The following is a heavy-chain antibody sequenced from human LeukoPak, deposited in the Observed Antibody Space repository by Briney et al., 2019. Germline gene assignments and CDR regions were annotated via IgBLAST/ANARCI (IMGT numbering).Heavy chain of an antibody. J-gene: IGHJ6*03. CDR3: ARSPYYYDSSGYYEVYYYYYMDV. CDR2: IIPILGIA. V-gene: IGHV1-69*04. Sequence: ASVKVSCKASGGTFSSYAISWVRQAPGQGLEWMGRIIPILGIANYAQKFQGRVTITTDESTSTAYMELSSLRSEDTAVYYCARSPYYYDSSGYYEVYYYYYMDVWGKGTTVTVSS. CDR1: GGTFSSYA. D-gene: IGHD3-22*01.